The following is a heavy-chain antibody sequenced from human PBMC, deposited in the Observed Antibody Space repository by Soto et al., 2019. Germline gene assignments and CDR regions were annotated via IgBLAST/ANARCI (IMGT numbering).Heavy chain of an antibody. CDR2: MSSRYSAI. CDR1: GFTFSSFN. V-gene: IGHV3-48*02. Sequence: EVQLVESGGGLVQPGGSLRLSCAASGFTFSSFNMNWVRQAPGKGLEWVSYMSSRYSAIHYADSVKGRFTISRDNAKNSLYLQMNSLRDEDTAVYYCARDGGLYSSGLYANAFDIWGQGTMVTVSS. D-gene: IGHD6-19*01. J-gene: IGHJ3*02. CDR3: ARDGGLYSSGLYANAFDI.